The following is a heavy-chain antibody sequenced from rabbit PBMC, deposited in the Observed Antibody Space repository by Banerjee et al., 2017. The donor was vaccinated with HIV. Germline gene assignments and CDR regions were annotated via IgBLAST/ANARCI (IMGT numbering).Heavy chain of an antibody. CDR2: IYTSSGNT. CDR1: GFDFSSNV. D-gene: IGHD4-1*01. V-gene: IGHV1S45*01. Sequence: ESGGGLVKPEGSLTLTCKASGFDFSSNVMCWFRQAPGKGLEWIACIYTSSGNTVYATWAKGRFTISKTSSTTVTLQMTSLTAADTASYFCARDLAGVIGWNFNLWGQGTLVTVS. J-gene: IGHJ4*01. CDR3: ARDLAGVIGWNFNL.